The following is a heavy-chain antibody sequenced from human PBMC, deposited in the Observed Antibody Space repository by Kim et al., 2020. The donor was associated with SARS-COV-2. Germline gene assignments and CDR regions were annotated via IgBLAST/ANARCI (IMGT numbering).Heavy chain of an antibody. Sequence: SETLSLTCTVSGDSISSGGYYWSWIRQHPEKGLEWLGYIFYSGNTYYNPSLKSRLTISVDTSKNQFSLTLTSVTAADTAVYFCARSGQQLTPSEYWGQGTLVSVSS. CDR2: IFYSGNT. D-gene: IGHD6-13*01. V-gene: IGHV4-31*03. J-gene: IGHJ4*02. CDR1: GDSISSGGYY. CDR3: ARSGQQLTPSEY.